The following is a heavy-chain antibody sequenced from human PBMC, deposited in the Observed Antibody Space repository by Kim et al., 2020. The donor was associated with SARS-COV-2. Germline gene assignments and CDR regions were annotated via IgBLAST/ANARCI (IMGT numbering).Heavy chain of an antibody. Sequence: GGSLRLSCAASGFTFSSYGMHWVRQAPGKGLEWVAVIWYDGSNKYYADSVKGRFTISRDNSKNTLYLQMNSLRAEDTAVYYCARDRAHYSKYGGYGMDVWGPGTTVTVSS. CDR1: GFTFSSYG. CDR3: ARDRAHYSKYGGYGMDV. J-gene: IGHJ6*02. CDR2: IWYDGSNK. V-gene: IGHV3-33*01. D-gene: IGHD4-4*01.